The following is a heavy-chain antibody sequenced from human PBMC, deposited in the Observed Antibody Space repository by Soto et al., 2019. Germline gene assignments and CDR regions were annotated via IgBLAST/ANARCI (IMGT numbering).Heavy chain of an antibody. CDR2: IYYSGST. Sequence: QVQLQESGPGLVRPSETLSLTCTVSGGSFSSYYWTWIRQSPGKGLEWIGYIYYSGSTDYNPSLRVRLAISIGTSKNQVSLRLNSMTAADTAVYYCAGRDCSGTNCYYLDYYYMDVWGKGTTVTVSS. V-gene: IGHV4-59*08. D-gene: IGHD2-2*01. J-gene: IGHJ6*03. CDR3: AGRDCSGTNCYYLDYYYMDV. CDR1: GGSFSSYY.